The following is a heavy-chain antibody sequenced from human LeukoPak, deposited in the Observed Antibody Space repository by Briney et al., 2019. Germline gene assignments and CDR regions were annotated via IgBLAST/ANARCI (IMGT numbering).Heavy chain of an antibody. CDR2: INPNSGGT. J-gene: IGHJ4*02. CDR1: GYTFTGYY. V-gene: IGHV1-2*02. CDR3: AREAAYSGSYFPIY. Sequence: ASVKVSCKASGYTFTGYYMHWVRQAPGQGLEWMGWINPNSGGTNYAQKFQGRVTMTRDTSISTAYMELSRLRSDDTAVYYCAREAAYSGSYFPIYWGQGTLVTVSS. D-gene: IGHD1-26*01.